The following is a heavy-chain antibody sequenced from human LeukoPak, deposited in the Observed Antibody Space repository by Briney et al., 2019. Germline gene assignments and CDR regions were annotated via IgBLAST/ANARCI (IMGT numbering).Heavy chain of an antibody. V-gene: IGHV4-30-4*01. CDR3: ARERLYCCGASCYRGPFDS. CDR2: MFNRRGT. Sequence: TLSLTCTVSDDSISSGDYYWYWIRQRQGKGREWIAYMFNRRGTTYNPSLKSRILFSVDTSKNHFYLKLTSVTAADTAVYYCARERLYCCGASCYRGPFDSWGQGTLVTV. CDR1: DDSISSGDYY. D-gene: IGHD2-15*01. J-gene: IGHJ4*02.